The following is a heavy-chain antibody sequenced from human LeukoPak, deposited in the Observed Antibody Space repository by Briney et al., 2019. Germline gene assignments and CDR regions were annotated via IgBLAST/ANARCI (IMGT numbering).Heavy chain of an antibody. CDR3: ARAYSSGWSAYFDY. CDR1: GFTFSSYA. V-gene: IGHV3-64*02. CDR2: ISSNGGST. D-gene: IGHD6-19*01. J-gene: IGHJ4*02. Sequence: GGSLRLSCAASGFTFSSYAMHWVRQAPGKGLEYVSAISSNGGSTYYADSVKGRFTISRDNSKNTQYLQMGSLRAEDMAVYYCARAYSSGWSAYFDYWGQGTLVTVSS.